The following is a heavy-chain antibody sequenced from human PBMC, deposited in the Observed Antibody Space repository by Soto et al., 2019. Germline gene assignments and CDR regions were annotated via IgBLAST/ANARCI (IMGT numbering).Heavy chain of an antibody. CDR3: ARDHGPFTYYYGSGSYSGIDY. J-gene: IGHJ4*02. D-gene: IGHD3-10*01. CDR1: GFTFSSYA. V-gene: IGHV3-30-3*01. Sequence: PVGSLRLSCAASGFTFSSYAMHWVRQAPGKGLEWVAVISYDGSNKYYADSVKGRFTISRDNSKNTLYLQMNSLRAEDTAVYYCARDHGPFTYYYGSGSYSGIDYWGQGTLVTVSS. CDR2: ISYDGSNK.